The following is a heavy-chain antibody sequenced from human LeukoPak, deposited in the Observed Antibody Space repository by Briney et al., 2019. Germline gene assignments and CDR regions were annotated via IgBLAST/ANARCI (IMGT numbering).Heavy chain of an antibody. V-gene: IGHV4-61*02. CDR2: ISSSGST. D-gene: IGHD3-22*01. CDR3: ARGPYSYDSSGAFDI. Sequence: PSETLSLTCTVSGDSISSGDYYWSWIRQPAGKGLEWIGRISSSGSTNYNPSLKSRVTISVDTSKNQFSLKLSSVTAADTAVYFCARGPYSYDSSGAFDIWGQGTMVTVS. J-gene: IGHJ3*02. CDR1: GDSISSGDYY.